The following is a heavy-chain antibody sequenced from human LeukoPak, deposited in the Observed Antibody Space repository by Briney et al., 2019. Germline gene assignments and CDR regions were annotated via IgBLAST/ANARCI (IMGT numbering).Heavy chain of an antibody. J-gene: IGHJ3*02. CDR1: GYTFSDYY. V-gene: IGHV1-2*02. Sequence: ASVKVSCKASGYTFSDYYIHWVRQAPGQGLEWMGWITPNSGSTNYAQKFLGRVTLTRDTSISTAYMELSRLRSDDTAVYYCSSYYYDSSGYHAFDIWGQGTMVTVSS. CDR2: ITPNSGST. D-gene: IGHD3-22*01. CDR3: SSYYYDSSGYHAFDI.